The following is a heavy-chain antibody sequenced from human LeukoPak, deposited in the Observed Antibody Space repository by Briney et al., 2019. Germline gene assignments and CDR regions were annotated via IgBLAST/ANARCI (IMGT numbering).Heavy chain of an antibody. Sequence: GGSLRLSCAASGFTFSSYAMNWVRQAPGKGLEWVSYISSSGSTIYYADSVKGRFTISRDNAKNSLYLQMNSLRAEDTAVYYCARAEVGATISPTLTFWGQGTLVTVSS. CDR1: GFTFSSYA. J-gene: IGHJ4*02. CDR3: ARAEVGATISPTLTF. CDR2: ISSSGSTI. D-gene: IGHD1-26*01. V-gene: IGHV3-48*03.